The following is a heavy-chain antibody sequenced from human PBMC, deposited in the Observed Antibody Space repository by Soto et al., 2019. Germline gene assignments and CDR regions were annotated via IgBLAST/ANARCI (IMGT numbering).Heavy chain of an antibody. CDR1: GYRFTSYW. CDR2: IYPGDFDT. CDR3: ARGYNNGLSIHPYYFDL. D-gene: IGHD6-19*01. V-gene: IGHV5-51*01. Sequence: PGESLKISCQGSGYRFTSYWIAWVRQMPGKGLEFMGIIYPGDFDTRYNPSFRGQITISVDNSINTAYLQWRGLKASDTAMYYCARGYNNGLSIHPYYFDLWGQGTLVTVSS. J-gene: IGHJ4*02.